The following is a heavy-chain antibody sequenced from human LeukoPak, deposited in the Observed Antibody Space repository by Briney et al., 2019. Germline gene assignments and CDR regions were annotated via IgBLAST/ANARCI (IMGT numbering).Heavy chain of an antibody. Sequence: GASVKVSCKASGGTFSSYAISWVRQAPGQGLEWMGGIIPIFGTANYAQKFQGRVTITADESTSTAYMELSSLRSEDTAVYYCARGHLYYYDSSGYSINYFDYWGQGTLVTVSS. V-gene: IGHV1-69*13. J-gene: IGHJ4*02. D-gene: IGHD3-22*01. CDR2: IIPIFGTA. CDR3: ARGHLYYYDSSGYSINYFDY. CDR1: GGTFSSYA.